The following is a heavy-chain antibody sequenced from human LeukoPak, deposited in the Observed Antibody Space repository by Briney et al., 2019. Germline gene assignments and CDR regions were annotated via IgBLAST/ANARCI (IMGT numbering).Heavy chain of an antibody. D-gene: IGHD3-22*01. CDR1: GYTFTSYY. Sequence: ASVKVSCKASGYTFTSYYMHWVRQAPGQGLEWMGIINPSGGSTSYAQKFQGRVTMTRDTSTSTVYMELSSLRSEDTAVYYCARGYYDSSGYYTPPYFFDYWGQGTLVTVSS. J-gene: IGHJ4*02. CDR3: ARGYYDSSGYYTPPYFFDY. CDR2: INPSGGST. V-gene: IGHV1-46*01.